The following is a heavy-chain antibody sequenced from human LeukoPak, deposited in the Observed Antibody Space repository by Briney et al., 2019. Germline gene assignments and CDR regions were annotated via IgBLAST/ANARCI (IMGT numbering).Heavy chain of an antibody. CDR3: ARDGSSGWYGNDAFDI. V-gene: IGHV3-7*01. CDR1: GFSLSNHE. D-gene: IGHD6-19*01. CDR2: IKQDGSEK. Sequence: PGGSLRLSCAASGFSLSNHEMNWVRQAPGKGLEWVANIKQDGSEKYYVDSVKGRFTISRDNAKNSLYLQMNSLRAEDTAVYYCARDGSSGWYGNDAFDIWGQGTMVTVSS. J-gene: IGHJ3*02.